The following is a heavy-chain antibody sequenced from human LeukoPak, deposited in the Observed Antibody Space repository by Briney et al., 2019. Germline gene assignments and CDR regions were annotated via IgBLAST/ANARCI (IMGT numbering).Heavy chain of an antibody. CDR3: ARVYYYDSSGYSGFDY. CDR1: GYTFTSYG. D-gene: IGHD3-22*01. J-gene: IGHJ4*02. Sequence: ASVKVSCKASGYTFTSYGISWVRQAPGQGLEWMGWISAYNGNTNYAQKLQGRVTMTTDTFTSTAYMELRSLRSDDTAVYYCARVYYYDSSGYSGFDYWGQGTLVTVSS. CDR2: ISAYNGNT. V-gene: IGHV1-18*01.